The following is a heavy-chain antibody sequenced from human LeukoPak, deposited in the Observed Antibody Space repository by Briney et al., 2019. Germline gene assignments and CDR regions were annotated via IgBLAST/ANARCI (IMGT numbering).Heavy chain of an antibody. Sequence: PGGSLRLSCAASGFTFSSYGMHWVRQAPGKGLEWVGRIKSKTDGGTTDYAAPVKGRFTISRDDSKNTLYLQMNSLKTEDTAVYYCTTVFDSSSWSRTEYFQHWGQGTLVTVSS. CDR1: GFTFSSYG. CDR3: TTVFDSSSWSRTEYFQH. CDR2: IKSKTDGGTT. V-gene: IGHV3-15*01. D-gene: IGHD6-13*01. J-gene: IGHJ1*01.